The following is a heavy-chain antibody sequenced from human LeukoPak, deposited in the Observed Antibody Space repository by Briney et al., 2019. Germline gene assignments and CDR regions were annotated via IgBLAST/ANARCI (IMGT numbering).Heavy chain of an antibody. CDR1: GGSISSSHYY. V-gene: IGHV4-39*01. Sequence: KASETLSLTCTVSGGSISSSHYYWGWIRQPPGKGLEWIGSIYYSGTTYYNPSLESRVTISDDTSKNRFSLMLTSVTAADTAVHYCARQSSDYYYYYIDVWGEGTTVIVSS. CDR2: IYYSGTT. J-gene: IGHJ6*03. CDR3: ARQSSDYYYYYIDV.